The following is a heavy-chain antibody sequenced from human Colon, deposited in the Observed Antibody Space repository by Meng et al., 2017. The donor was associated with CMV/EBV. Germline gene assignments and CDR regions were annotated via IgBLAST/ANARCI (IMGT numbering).Heavy chain of an antibody. CDR3: AKTIAPGTLARPFDP. D-gene: IGHD6-6*01. Sequence: GGSLRLSCSASGFAFGDFSMNWLRQAPGKGLEWISIIFIGGSTSYHASVKGRFTVSRDNSKNTVYLQMNRLRAEDTAVYFCAKTIAPGTLARPFDPWGQGTLVTVSS. CDR1: GFAFGDFS. V-gene: IGHV3-23*03. CDR2: IIFIGGST. J-gene: IGHJ5*02.